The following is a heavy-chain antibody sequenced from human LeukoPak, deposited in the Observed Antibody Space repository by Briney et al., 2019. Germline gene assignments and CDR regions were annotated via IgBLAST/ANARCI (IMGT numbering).Heavy chain of an antibody. CDR2: IRYDGSNR. J-gene: IGHJ6*03. D-gene: IGHD4-11*01. Sequence: GGSLRLSCAASGFTFSTSAMHWVRQAPGKGLEWVTFIRYDGSNRYYADSVKGRFTISRDNSKNTLWLQMNSLRAEDTAVYYCAKDLKTTVGLYYYYYMDVWGKGTTVTVSS. CDR3: AKDLKTTVGLYYYYYMDV. CDR1: GFTFSTSA. V-gene: IGHV3-30*02.